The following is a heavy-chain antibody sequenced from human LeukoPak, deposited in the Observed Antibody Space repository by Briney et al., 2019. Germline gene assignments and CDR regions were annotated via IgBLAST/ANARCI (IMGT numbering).Heavy chain of an antibody. V-gene: IGHV4-38-2*02. CDR1: GYSISSDYY. Sequence: SETLSLTCTVSGYSISSDYYWGWIRQPPGKGLEWIGNVYRTGSTYYNPSLTSRVTISIDTSKNQFSLKLSSVTAADTAVYYCARDLSITMIRGVTFDYWGQGALVTVSS. D-gene: IGHD3-10*01. CDR3: ARDLSITMIRGVTFDY. J-gene: IGHJ4*02. CDR2: VYRTGST.